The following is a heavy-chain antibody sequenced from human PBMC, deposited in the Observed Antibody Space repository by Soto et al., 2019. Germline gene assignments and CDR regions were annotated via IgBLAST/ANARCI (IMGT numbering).Heavy chain of an antibody. CDR3: ARDRADYEGYFHH. Sequence: QVPLVESGGGVVQPGRSLRLSCEASGLPFSDYALHWVRQAPGKGLEWLAVISHDGSNTFYADSVKGRFTASRDNSRNTLYLQMNSLTTEDTAVYFCARDRADYEGYFHHWGQGTLVIVSS. D-gene: IGHD4-17*01. V-gene: IGHV3-30-3*01. CDR1: GLPFSDYA. CDR2: ISHDGSNT. J-gene: IGHJ1*01.